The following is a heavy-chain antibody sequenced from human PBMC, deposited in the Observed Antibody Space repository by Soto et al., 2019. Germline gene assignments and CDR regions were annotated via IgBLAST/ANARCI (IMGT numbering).Heavy chain of an antibody. CDR2: IWYDGGRK. J-gene: IGHJ4*02. CDR1: GFSFRSFG. D-gene: IGHD3-22*01. CDR3: ARGNYDGSGVLDY. V-gene: IGHV3-33*01. Sequence: QVQLVESGGGVVQPGRSLRLSCAASGFSFRSFGMHWVRQVPGKGLEWVAVIWYDGGRKYYAGSVEGRFTISRDNSKSTLYLQMNSLRDEDTAVYYCARGNYDGSGVLDYWGQGTLVTVSS.